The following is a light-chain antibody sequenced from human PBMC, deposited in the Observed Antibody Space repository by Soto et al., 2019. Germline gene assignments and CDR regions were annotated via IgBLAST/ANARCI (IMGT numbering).Light chain of an antibody. V-gene: IGLV1-40*01. CDR1: SSNIGAEYD. Sequence: QSVLTQPPSVSGAPGQRVAISCTGSSSNIGAEYDVHWYQQLPGTAPKRLIYGDNNRPSGVPDRFSGSKSGTSASLAITGLQPEAEADYYCQSYDSSLTTFVFGTGTKLTVL. CDR3: QSYDSSLTTFV. CDR2: GDN. J-gene: IGLJ1*01.